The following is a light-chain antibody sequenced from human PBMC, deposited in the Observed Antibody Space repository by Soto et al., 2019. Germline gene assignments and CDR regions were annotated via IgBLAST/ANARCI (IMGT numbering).Light chain of an antibody. J-gene: IGKJ1*01. Sequence: IVMTQSPATLSVSPGERATLSCRASQSIESRLAWYQQRPGQAPRLLIYAASTRAAGIPARFSGSGSGTEFTLTISGLQSEDFGVYYCQQYRGWRTFXQGTKGDLK. V-gene: IGKV3-15*01. CDR1: QSIESR. CDR2: AAS. CDR3: QQYRGWRT.